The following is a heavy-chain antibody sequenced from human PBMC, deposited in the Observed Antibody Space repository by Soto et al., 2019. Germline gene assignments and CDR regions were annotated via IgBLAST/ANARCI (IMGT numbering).Heavy chain of an antibody. V-gene: IGHV3-30*18. J-gene: IGHJ6*02. Sequence: GGSLRLSCAASGFTFSSYGMHWVRPAPGKGLEWVAVISYDGRNKNYADSVKRRFTISKDNSKNTLYLQMNSLRAEDTAVYYCAKYTAIGYYSYGMDVWGQGTTVTVSS. CDR2: ISYDGRNK. D-gene: IGHD5-18*01. CDR1: GFTFSSYG. CDR3: AKYTAIGYYSYGMDV.